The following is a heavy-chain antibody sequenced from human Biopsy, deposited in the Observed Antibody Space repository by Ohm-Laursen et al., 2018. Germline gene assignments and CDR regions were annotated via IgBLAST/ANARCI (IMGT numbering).Heavy chain of an antibody. CDR3: TRGGYYYDSLAYYYWFDP. CDR1: GYTFTTYY. CDR2: INPGGNST. V-gene: IGHV1-46*01. J-gene: IGHJ5*02. D-gene: IGHD3-22*01. Sequence: SVKVSCKASGYTFTTYYIHWVRQAPGQGLEWMGIINPGGNSTAYTQNFQGRVTMTWDTSTTTVYMELSSLRSDDTAVYYCTRGGYYYDSLAYYYWFDPWGQGTLVTVSS.